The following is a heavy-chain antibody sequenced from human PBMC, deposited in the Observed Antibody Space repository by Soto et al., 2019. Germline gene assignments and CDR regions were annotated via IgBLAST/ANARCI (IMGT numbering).Heavy chain of an antibody. D-gene: IGHD6-13*01. CDR2: MNPNSGHT. Sequence: ASVKVSCKASGYTFTSYDINWVRQATGQGLEWMGWMNPNSGHTGYAQKFQGRVTMTRNTSISTAYMELSSLRSEDTAVYYCARGKSSSWHSLVAFDIWGQGTMVTVSS. CDR3: ARGKSSSWHSLVAFDI. V-gene: IGHV1-8*01. CDR1: GYTFTSYD. J-gene: IGHJ3*02.